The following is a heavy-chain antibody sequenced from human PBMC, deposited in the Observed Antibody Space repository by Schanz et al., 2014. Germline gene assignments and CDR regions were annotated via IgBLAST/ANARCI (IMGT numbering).Heavy chain of an antibody. D-gene: IGHD3-10*02. CDR2: ISGSGGST. CDR3: AKVMFGELSDFDI. CDR1: GFTLNNAW. J-gene: IGHJ3*02. Sequence: EVQLVESGGGLVKPGGSLRLSCATSGFTLNNAWMNWVRQAPGKGLEWVSAISGSGGSTYYADSVKGRFTISRDNSKNTLYLQMNSLRAEDTAVYYGAKVMFGELSDFDIWGQGTMVIVSS. V-gene: IGHV3-23*04.